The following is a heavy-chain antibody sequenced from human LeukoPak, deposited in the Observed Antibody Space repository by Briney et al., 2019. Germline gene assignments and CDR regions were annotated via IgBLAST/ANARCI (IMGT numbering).Heavy chain of an antibody. CDR1: GFIFSSYAL. D-gene: IGHD1-14*01. J-gene: IGHJ4*02. CDR2: IHRSGSP. Sequence: GSLRLSCAASGFIFSSYALSWVRQSPGKGLEWIGEIHRSGSPNYNPSLQSRVTISIDRSRNQIALELSSVTAADTAVYYCAREILGGFNPGAYWGQGTLVTVSS. CDR3: AREILGGFNPGAY. V-gene: IGHV4-4*02.